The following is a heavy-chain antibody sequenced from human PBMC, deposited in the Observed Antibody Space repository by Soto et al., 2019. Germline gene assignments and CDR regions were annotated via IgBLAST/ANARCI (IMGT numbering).Heavy chain of an antibody. CDR2: IWYDGSNK. D-gene: IGHD4-17*01. CDR1: GFTFSSYG. J-gene: IGHJ4*02. Sequence: GGSLRLSCAASGFTFSSYGMHWVRQAPGKGLEWVAVIWYDGSNKYYADSVKGRFTISRDNSKTMLYLQMNSLRAEDTAVYYCAGHYGDYVSSGWYYFDYWGQGTLVTVSS. CDR3: AGHYGDYVSSGWYYFDY. V-gene: IGHV3-33*01.